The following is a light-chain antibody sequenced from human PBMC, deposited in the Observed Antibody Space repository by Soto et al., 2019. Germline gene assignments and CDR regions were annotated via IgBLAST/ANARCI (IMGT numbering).Light chain of an antibody. CDR1: SSDFGGFTY. V-gene: IGLV2-14*01. J-gene: IGLJ3*02. Sequence: QSALTQPASVSGSPGQSITISCTGTSSDFGGFTYVSWYQQHPGKAPKLMIYEVSNRPSGVSNRFSGSKSNNTASLTISGLQAEDEADYYCSSYTSISTWVFGGGTKVTVL. CDR2: EVS. CDR3: SSYTSISTWV.